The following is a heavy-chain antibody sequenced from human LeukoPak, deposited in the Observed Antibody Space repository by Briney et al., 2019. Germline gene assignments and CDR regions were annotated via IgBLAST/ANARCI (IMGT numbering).Heavy chain of an antibody. V-gene: IGHV3-21*01. CDR2: ISSSTSYI. J-gene: IGHJ4*02. Sequence: GGSLRLSCAASGFSFSSYSVNWVRQAPGKGLEWVSSISSSTSYIYYADSVKGRFTISRDNDKNSLYLQMNSLRAEDTAVYYCARDPSYYDYVWGRYDSLDWGQGTLVTVSS. CDR3: ARDPSYYDYVWGRYDSLD. CDR1: GFSFSSYS. D-gene: IGHD3-16*01.